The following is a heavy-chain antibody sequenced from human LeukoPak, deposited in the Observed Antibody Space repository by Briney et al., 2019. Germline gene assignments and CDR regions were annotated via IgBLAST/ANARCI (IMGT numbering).Heavy chain of an antibody. J-gene: IGHJ6*03. D-gene: IGHD1-1*01. CDR3: ARAGTFLDWNPLDYYYMDG. CDR2: IYTSGST. Sequence: SETLSLTCTVSGGSISSGSYYWSWIRQPAGKGLEWIGRIYTSGSTNYNPSLKSRVTISVDTSKNQFSLKLSSWAAGGTAVYYCARAGTFLDWNPLDYYYMDGWGKGTTVAVSS. CDR1: GGSISSGSYY. V-gene: IGHV4-61*02.